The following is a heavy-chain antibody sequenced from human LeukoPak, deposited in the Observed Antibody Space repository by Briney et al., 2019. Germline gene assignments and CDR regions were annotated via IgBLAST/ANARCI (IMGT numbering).Heavy chain of an antibody. D-gene: IGHD6-25*01. Sequence: PGGSLRLSCAASGFTFSSYSMNWVRQAPGKGLEWVSSISSSSSYIYYADSVKGRFTISRDNAKNSLYLQMNGLRAEDTAVYCCARGRAATWRPTPVDYWGQGTLVTVSS. CDR2: ISSSSSYI. CDR3: ARGRAATWRPTPVDY. CDR1: GFTFSSYS. J-gene: IGHJ4*02. V-gene: IGHV3-21*01.